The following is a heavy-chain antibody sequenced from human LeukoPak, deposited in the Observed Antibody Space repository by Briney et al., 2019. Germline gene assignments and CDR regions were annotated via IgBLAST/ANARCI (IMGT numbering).Heavy chain of an antibody. Sequence: SVKDSFKASGFTLSSPTIQWVRQARGQRLEWMGWIVVGCGNTNYAQNFQERVTITTHMPTSTAYMEVSSLRSEDTAVYYCSADLPGGAMFDPWGQGTLVTVSS. CDR3: SADLPGGAMFDP. CDR1: GFTLSSPT. V-gene: IGHV1-58*02. CDR2: IVVGCGNT. J-gene: IGHJ5*02. D-gene: IGHD3-16*01.